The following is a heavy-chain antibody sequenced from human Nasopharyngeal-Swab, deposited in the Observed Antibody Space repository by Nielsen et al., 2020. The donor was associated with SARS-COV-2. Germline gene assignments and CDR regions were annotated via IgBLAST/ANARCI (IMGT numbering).Heavy chain of an antibody. J-gene: IGHJ3*02. V-gene: IGHV3-48*02. CDR2: ISSSSSTI. D-gene: IGHD2-2*01. CDR3: ARDDCSSTSCYGRSNAFDI. Sequence: WIRQPPGKGLEWVSYISSSSSTIYYADSVKGRFTISRDSAKNSLYLQMNSLRDEDTAVYYCARDDCSSTSCYGRSNAFDIWGQGTMVTVSS.